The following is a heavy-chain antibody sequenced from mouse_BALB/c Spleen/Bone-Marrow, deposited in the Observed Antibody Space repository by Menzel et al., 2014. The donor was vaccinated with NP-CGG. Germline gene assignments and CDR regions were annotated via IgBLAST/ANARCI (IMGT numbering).Heavy chain of an antibody. CDR2: ISSGGSYT. D-gene: IGHD2-14*01. J-gene: IGHJ4*01. V-gene: IGHV5-9-3*01. CDR3: ASKREVRPYFYAMDY. Sequence: VQLVESGAGLVKPGGSLKLSCTASGFTFRTYAMSWVRQTPEKRLEWVGTISSGGSYTYYQDKLKGRSTISRDNAKNTPYLQMISLRSEDTAMYYCASKREVRPYFYAMDYWGQGTSVTVSS. CDR1: GFTFRTYA.